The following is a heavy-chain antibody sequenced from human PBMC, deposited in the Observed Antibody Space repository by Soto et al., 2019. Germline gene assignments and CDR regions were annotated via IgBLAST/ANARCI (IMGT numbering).Heavy chain of an antibody. CDR3: ARDRSLLSGYYDGMDV. CDR1: GFTFSSYW. Sequence: HPGVSLRLSCAASGFTFSSYWMSWVRQAPGKGLEWVANIKQDGSEKYYVDSVKGRFTISRDNAKNSLYLQMNSLRAEDTAVYYCARDRSLLSGYYDGMDVWGQGTTVTVSS. J-gene: IGHJ6*02. V-gene: IGHV3-7*03. CDR2: IKQDGSEK. D-gene: IGHD3-22*01.